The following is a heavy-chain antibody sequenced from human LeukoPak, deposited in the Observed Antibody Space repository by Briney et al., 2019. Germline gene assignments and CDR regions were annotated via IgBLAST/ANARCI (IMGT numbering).Heavy chain of an antibody. V-gene: IGHV1-18*01. Sequence: ASVKVSCKASGYTFTSYGISWVRQAPGQGLEWMGWISAYNGNTNYAQKLQGRVTMTTDTSTSTAYMELRSLRSDDTAVYYCARGSSSWYLPYYYGMDVWGQGTTVTVSS. D-gene: IGHD6-13*01. CDR1: GYTFTSYG. CDR2: ISAYNGNT. J-gene: IGHJ6*02. CDR3: ARGSSSWYLPYYYGMDV.